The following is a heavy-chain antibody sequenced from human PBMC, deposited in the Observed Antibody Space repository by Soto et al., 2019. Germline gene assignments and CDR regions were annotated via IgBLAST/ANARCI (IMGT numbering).Heavy chain of an antibody. CDR2: IYYSGST. CDR1: LPSISSYY. J-gene: IGHJ6*02. Sequence: ETLSLNCTVALPSISSYYRGWIRHPPGKGLEWIGYIYYSGSTNYNPSLKSRVTISRDTSATTAYMELNSLTSEDTAVYYCARGDYDLSTGYSYYSGMDVWGQGPAVTVSS. CDR3: ARGDYDLSTGYSYYSGMDV. D-gene: IGHD3-9*01. V-gene: IGHV4-59*01.